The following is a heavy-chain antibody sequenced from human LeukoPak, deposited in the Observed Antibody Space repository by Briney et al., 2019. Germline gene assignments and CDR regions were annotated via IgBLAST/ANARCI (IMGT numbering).Heavy chain of an antibody. J-gene: IGHJ4*02. CDR3: ARGGSYREYYFDY. CDR1: GGSISTSSYY. D-gene: IGHD1-26*01. V-gene: IGHV4-39*01. CDR2: VYYSGNT. Sequence: SETLSLTCNVSGGSISTSSYYWGWIRQPPGKGPEWIGSVYYSGNTYYSPSLKSRVTISVDTSKNQFSLKLSAVTAADTAVYYCARGGSYREYYFDYWGQGTLVTVSS.